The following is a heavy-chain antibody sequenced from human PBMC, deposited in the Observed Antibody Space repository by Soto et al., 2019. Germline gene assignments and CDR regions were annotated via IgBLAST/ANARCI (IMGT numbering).Heavy chain of an antibody. J-gene: IGHJ5*02. Sequence: PGESLKISCKGSGYSFTSYWISWVRQMPGKGLEWMGRIDPSDSYTNYSPSFQGHVTISADKSISTAYLQWSSLKASDTAMYYCERQEVVAATDPWFEPWGQGTLVTVSS. CDR2: IDPSDSYT. V-gene: IGHV5-10-1*01. CDR1: GYSFTSYW. CDR3: ERQEVVAATDPWFEP. D-gene: IGHD2-15*01.